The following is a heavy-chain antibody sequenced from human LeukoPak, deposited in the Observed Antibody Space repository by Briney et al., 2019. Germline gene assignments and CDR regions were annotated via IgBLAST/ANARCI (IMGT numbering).Heavy chain of an antibody. CDR1: GFTFSSYA. V-gene: IGHV3-23*01. D-gene: IGHD2-15*01. CDR3: APDIVVVVAAF. Sequence: GGSLRLSCAASGFTFSSYAMSWVRQAPGKGLEWVSAISGSGGSTYYADSVKGRFTISRDNSKNTLYLQMNSLRAEDTAAYYCAPDIVVVVAAFWGQGTLVTVSS. J-gene: IGHJ4*02. CDR2: ISGSGGST.